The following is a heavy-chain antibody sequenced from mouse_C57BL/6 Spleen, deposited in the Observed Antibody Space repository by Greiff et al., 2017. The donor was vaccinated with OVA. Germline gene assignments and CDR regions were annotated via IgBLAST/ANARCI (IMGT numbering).Heavy chain of an antibody. Sequence: VQLQQPGAELVKPGASVKLSCKASGYTFTSYWMQRVKQRPGQGLEWIGEIEPSDSYTNYNQKFKGKATLTVDTSSSPAYMQLSGLTSEDSAVYYGARKTAQAPFDDWGQGTTLTVSS. D-gene: IGHD3-2*02. V-gene: IGHV1-50*01. CDR1: GYTFTSYW. CDR2: IEPSDSYT. J-gene: IGHJ2*01. CDR3: ARKTAQAPFDD.